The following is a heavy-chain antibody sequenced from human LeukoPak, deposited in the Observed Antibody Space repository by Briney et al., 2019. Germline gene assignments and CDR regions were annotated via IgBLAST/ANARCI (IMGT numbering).Heavy chain of an antibody. D-gene: IGHD2/OR15-2a*01. Sequence: ASVKVSCKASGYPFTSNYINWVRQAPGQGRVWMGWMNHNTVDAGSAQQFQGRVTMTRNTTIRAAYMELSRLRSHDPAVYYCARSRGLIVEGYYYMDVWGIGTTVTVSS. V-gene: IGHV1-8*01. CDR1: GYPFTSNY. CDR2: MNHNTVDA. J-gene: IGHJ6*03. CDR3: ARSRGLIVEGYYYMDV.